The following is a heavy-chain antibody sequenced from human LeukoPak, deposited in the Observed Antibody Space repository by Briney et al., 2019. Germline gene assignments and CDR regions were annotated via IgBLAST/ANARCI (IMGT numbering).Heavy chain of an antibody. CDR1: GFTFSNYW. Sequence: GGSLRLSCVASGFTFSNYWMQWVRQVPGKGLVWVSRLNGDETNIIYADSVKGRFTISRDNAENTLYLQMNSLRAEDTALYYCARSQSGVFDVWGQGTMVTVSS. J-gene: IGHJ3*01. CDR2: LNGDETNI. V-gene: IGHV3-74*01. D-gene: IGHD2-8*01. CDR3: ARSQSGVFDV.